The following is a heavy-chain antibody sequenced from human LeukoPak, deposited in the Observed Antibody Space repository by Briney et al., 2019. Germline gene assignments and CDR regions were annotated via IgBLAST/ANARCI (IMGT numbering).Heavy chain of an antibody. CDR3: ARGRYSSSINSMDV. Sequence: SVKVSCKASGGTFSSYTISWVRQAPGQGFEWMGGIIPIFGTANYAQKFQGRVTITADESTSTAYMELSSLRSEDTAVYYCARGRYSSSINSMDVWGQGTTVTVSS. J-gene: IGHJ6*02. CDR1: GGTFSSYT. CDR2: IIPIFGTA. D-gene: IGHD6-6*01. V-gene: IGHV1-69*13.